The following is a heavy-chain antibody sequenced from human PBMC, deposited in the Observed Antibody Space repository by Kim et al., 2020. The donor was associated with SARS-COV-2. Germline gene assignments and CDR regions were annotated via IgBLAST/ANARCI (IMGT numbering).Heavy chain of an antibody. D-gene: IGHD3-22*01. CDR2: ISSSSSYI. Sequence: GGSLRLSCAASGFTFSSYSMNWVRQAPGKGLEWVSSISSSSSYIYYADSVKGRFTISRDNAKNSLYLQMNSLRAEDTAVYYCAREDNYGDSSGYYAVAFDIWGQGTMVTVSS. J-gene: IGHJ3*02. CDR1: GFTFSSYS. V-gene: IGHV3-21*01. CDR3: AREDNYGDSSGYYAVAFDI.